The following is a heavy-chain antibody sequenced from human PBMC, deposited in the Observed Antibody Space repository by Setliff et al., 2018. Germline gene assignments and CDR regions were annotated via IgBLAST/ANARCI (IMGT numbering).Heavy chain of an antibody. J-gene: IGHJ4*02. Sequence: ASVKVSCKASGYTFTTYYMHWVRQAPGQGLEWMGIINPSGGYANYAQKFRGRVTISADESTSTVYMDVSSLTSDDTAMYYCARGASLTVADRGSFAFWGQGTLVTVSS. V-gene: IGHV1-46*01. CDR2: INPSGGYA. D-gene: IGHD6-19*01. CDR3: ARGASLTVADRGSFAF. CDR1: GYTFTTYY.